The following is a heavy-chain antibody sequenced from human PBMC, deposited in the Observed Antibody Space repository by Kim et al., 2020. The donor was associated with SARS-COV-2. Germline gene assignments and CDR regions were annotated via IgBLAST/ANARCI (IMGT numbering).Heavy chain of an antibody. V-gene: IGHV4-39*07. CDR2: IYYSGST. CDR3: ARPPHYGGNP. CDR1: GGSISSSSYY. D-gene: IGHD4-17*01. J-gene: IGHJ5*02. Sequence: SETLSLTCTVSGGSISSSSYYWGWIRQPPGKGLEWIGSIYYSGSTYYNPSLKSRVTISVDTSKNQFSLKLSSVTAADTAVYYCARPPHYGGNPFGQGTLVTVSS.